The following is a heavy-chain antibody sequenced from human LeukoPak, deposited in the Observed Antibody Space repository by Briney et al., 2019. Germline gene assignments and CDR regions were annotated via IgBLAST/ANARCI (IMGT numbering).Heavy chain of an antibody. J-gene: IGHJ3*02. V-gene: IGHV1-8*01. CDR1: GYTFTSYD. D-gene: IGHD3-10*01. CDR3: ARVRFGELSSFDI. Sequence: ASVTVSCKASGYTFTSYDINWVRQATGQGLEWMGWMNPNSGNTGYAQKFQGRVTMTRNTSISTAYMELSSLRSEDTAVYYCARVRFGELSSFDIWGQGTMVTVSS. CDR2: MNPNSGNT.